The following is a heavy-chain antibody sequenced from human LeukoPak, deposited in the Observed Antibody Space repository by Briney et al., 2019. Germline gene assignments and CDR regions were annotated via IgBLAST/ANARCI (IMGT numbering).Heavy chain of an antibody. CDR3: ANGGAYCGADCYLLAFDY. Sequence: SETLSLTCTVSGGSISTPGYYWSWIRQHPGKGLEWIGYIYYSGSTYYNPSLRSRVTISVDTSKNQFSLKLSSVTAADTAVYYCANGGAYCGADCYLLAFDYWGQGTLVTVSS. CDR1: GGSISTPGYY. D-gene: IGHD2-21*02. V-gene: IGHV4-31*03. J-gene: IGHJ4*02. CDR2: IYYSGST.